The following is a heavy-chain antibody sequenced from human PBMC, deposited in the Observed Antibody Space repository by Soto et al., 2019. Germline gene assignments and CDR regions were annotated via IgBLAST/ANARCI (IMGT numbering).Heavy chain of an antibody. CDR2: IKQDGTEP. CDR3: ASYSYVSGSRSFDY. CDR1: GFPVSSYW. D-gene: IGHD3-10*01. Sequence: EVQLVESGGGLVQPGVSLRLSCASSGFPVSSYWLSWVRQAPGKGLEWVATIKQDGTEPYYLDSVKGRFTISRDNAKTSLYLQMNSLIAEDTAVYYCASYSYVSGSRSFDYWGQGTLVTVSS. V-gene: IGHV3-7*05. J-gene: IGHJ4*02.